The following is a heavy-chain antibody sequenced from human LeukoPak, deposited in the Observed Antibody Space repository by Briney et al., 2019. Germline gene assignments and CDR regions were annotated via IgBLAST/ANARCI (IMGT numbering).Heavy chain of an antibody. D-gene: IGHD2-2*01. J-gene: IGHJ4*02. CDR1: GYSLTIYY. CDR2: INPSGDST. Sequence: GASVKVSCKASGYSLTIYYMHWVRQAPGQGLEWMGIINPSGDSTNYAQKFQGRVTMSRDTSTSTVYMELSSLRSEDTAVYYCARAVVPAGQTDYWGQGTLVTGSS. V-gene: IGHV1-46*01. CDR3: ARAVVPAGQTDY.